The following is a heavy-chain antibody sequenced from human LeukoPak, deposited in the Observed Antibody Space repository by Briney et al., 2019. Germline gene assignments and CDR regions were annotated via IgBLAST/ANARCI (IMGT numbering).Heavy chain of an antibody. CDR2: IRGYNHNT. CDR1: GYTFTTYG. V-gene: IGHV1-18*01. Sequence: GASVKVSCKTSGYTFTTYGISWVRQAPGQGLEWMGWIRGYNHNTKYAQKLQRRVTMTTDTSTSTAYMELRSLRSDDTAVYYCARGGSSGVFDYWGQGTLVTVSS. D-gene: IGHD3-3*01. CDR3: ARGGSSGVFDY. J-gene: IGHJ4*02.